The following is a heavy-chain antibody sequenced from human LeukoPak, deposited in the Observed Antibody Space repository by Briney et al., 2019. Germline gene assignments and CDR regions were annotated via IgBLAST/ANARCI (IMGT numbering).Heavy chain of an antibody. CDR1: GFTFDDYA. J-gene: IGHJ4*02. CDR2: ISWNSGSI. D-gene: IGHD4-17*01. CDR3: AKDRGSTLTTEFDY. V-gene: IGHV3-9*01. Sequence: PGGSLRLSCAASGFTFDDYAMHWVRQAPGKGLEWVSGISWNSGSIGYADSVKGRFTISRDNAKNSLYLQMNSLRAEDTALYYCAKDRGSTLTTEFDYWGQGTLVTVSS.